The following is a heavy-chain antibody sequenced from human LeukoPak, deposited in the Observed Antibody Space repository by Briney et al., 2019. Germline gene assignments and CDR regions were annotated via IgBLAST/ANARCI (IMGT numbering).Heavy chain of an antibody. D-gene: IGHD1-26*01. V-gene: IGHV3-30*04. J-gene: IGHJ4*02. CDR3: ASIYLIVEATTFDY. CDR1: GFTFRSYA. CDR2: ISYDGSYK. Sequence: GRSLRLSCAASGFTFRSYAMHWVRQAPGKGLEWVAVISYDGSYKSYADSVKGRFTISRDNSKNTLYVQMNSLRAEDTAVYYCASIYLIVEATTFDYWGQGALATVSS.